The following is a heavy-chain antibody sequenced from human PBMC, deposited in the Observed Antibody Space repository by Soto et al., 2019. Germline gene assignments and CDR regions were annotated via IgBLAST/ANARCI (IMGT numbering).Heavy chain of an antibody. D-gene: IGHD3-3*01. CDR1: GYTFTSYY. CDR3: ARDSGVLRFLEWLNGWFDP. J-gene: IGHJ5*02. V-gene: IGHV1-46*01. Sequence: ASVKVSCKASGYTFTSYYMHWVRQAPGQGLEWMGNINPSGGSTSYAQKFQGRVTMTRDTSTSTVYMELSSLRSEDTAMYYCARDSGVLRFLEWLNGWFDPWGQGTLVTVSS. CDR2: INPSGGST.